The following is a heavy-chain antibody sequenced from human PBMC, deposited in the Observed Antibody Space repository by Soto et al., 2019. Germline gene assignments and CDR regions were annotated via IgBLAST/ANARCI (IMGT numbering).Heavy chain of an antibody. V-gene: IGHV4-39*01. CDR1: GGSISSSSYY. CDR2: IYYSGST. Sequence: SETLSLTCTVSGGSISSSSYYWGWIRQPPGKGLGWIGSIYYSGSTYYNPSLKSRVTISVDTSKNRFSLKLSSVTAADTAVYYCARHLGTFSDYWGQGTLVTVSS. CDR3: ARHLGTFSDY. J-gene: IGHJ4*02.